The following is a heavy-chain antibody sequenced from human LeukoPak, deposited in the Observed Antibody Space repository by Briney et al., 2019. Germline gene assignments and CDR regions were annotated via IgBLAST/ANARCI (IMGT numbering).Heavy chain of an antibody. CDR1: GGTFSSYA. CDR3: PTLHKGYCSGGSCHDWFDP. J-gene: IGHJ5*02. V-gene: IGHV1-69*13. D-gene: IGHD2-15*01. Sequence: ASVKVSCKASGGTFSSYAISWVRQAPGQGLEWMGGIIPIFGTANYAQKFQGRVTITADESTSTAYMELSSLRSEDTAVYYCPTLHKGYCSGGSCHDWFDPWGQGTLVTVSS. CDR2: IIPIFGTA.